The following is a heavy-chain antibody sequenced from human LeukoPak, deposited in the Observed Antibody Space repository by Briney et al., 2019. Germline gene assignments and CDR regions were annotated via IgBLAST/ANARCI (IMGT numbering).Heavy chain of an antibody. CDR2: IYPGDSDT. CDR1: GYSFTSYW. Sequence: GESLKISCKGSGYSFTSYWIGWVRQMPGKGLEWMGIIYPGDSDTRYSPSFQGQVTISADKSISTAYLQWSSLKASDTAMYYCARHDILTGYSLDAFDIWGQGTMVTVSS. V-gene: IGHV5-51*01. D-gene: IGHD3-9*01. J-gene: IGHJ3*02. CDR3: ARHDILTGYSLDAFDI.